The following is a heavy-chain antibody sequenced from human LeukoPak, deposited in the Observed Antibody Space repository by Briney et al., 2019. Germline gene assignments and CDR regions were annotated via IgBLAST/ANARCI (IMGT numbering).Heavy chain of an antibody. CDR3: ARVWASDTATVQEDWFDP. CDR2: IYYSGST. D-gene: IGHD5-18*01. Sequence: SETLSLTCTVSGGSISSGGYYWSWIRQHPGKGLEWIGYIYYSGSTYYNPSLKSRVTISVDTSKNQFSLKLSSVTAADTAVYYCARVWASDTATVQEDWFDPWGQGTLVTVSS. J-gene: IGHJ5*02. CDR1: GGSISSGGYY. V-gene: IGHV4-31*03.